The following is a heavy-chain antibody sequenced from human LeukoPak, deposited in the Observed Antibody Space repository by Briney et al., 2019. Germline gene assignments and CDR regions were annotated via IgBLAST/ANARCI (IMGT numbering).Heavy chain of an antibody. D-gene: IGHD6-19*01. V-gene: IGHV4-39*01. J-gene: IGHJ4*02. CDR3: ARYRGAVAGNYFDY. Sequence: SETLSLTCTVSGGSISSSSYYWGWIRQPPGKGLEWIGSIFYSGSTYYNPSLQSRVTISVDTSKNQFSLKLSSVAATDTAVCYCARYRGAVAGNYFDYWGQGTLVTVSS. CDR2: IFYSGST. CDR1: GGSISSSSYY.